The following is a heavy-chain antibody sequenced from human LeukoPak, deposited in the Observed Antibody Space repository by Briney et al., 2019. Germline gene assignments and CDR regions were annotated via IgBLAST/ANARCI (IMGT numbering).Heavy chain of an antibody. CDR1: GFTFSSYG. CDR3: ARAPGSSGWYYFDY. J-gene: IGHJ4*02. D-gene: IGHD6-19*01. CDR2: IWYDGSNK. Sequence: GGSLRLSCAASGFTFSSYGMHWVRQAPGKGLEWVAIIWYDGSNKYYADSVKGRFTISRGNPKNTLYLQMNSLRAEDTAVYYCARAPGSSGWYYFDYWGQGTLVTVSS. V-gene: IGHV3-33*01.